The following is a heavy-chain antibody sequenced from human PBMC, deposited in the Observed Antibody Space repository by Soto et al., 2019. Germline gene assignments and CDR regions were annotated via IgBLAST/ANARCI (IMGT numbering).Heavy chain of an antibody. CDR2: ISGSGGST. V-gene: IGHV3-23*01. Sequence: EVQLLESGGGLVQPGGSLRLSCAASGFTFSSYAMSWVRQAPGKGLEWVSAISGSGGSTYYADSVKGRFTISRDNSKNTLYLQMNRLRAEDTAVYYCAKDQVRYYYGSGSPRSWYFDLWGRGTLVTVSS. CDR1: GFTFSSYA. CDR3: AKDQVRYYYGSGSPRSWYFDL. J-gene: IGHJ2*01. D-gene: IGHD3-10*01.